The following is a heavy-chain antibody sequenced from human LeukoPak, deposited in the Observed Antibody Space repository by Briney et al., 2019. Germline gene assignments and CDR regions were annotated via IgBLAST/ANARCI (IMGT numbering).Heavy chain of an antibody. CDR2: IIPIFGTA. CDR3: ATAGDDVDSVMIWDF. V-gene: IGHV1-69*13. J-gene: IGHJ4*02. D-gene: IGHD3/OR15-3a*01. Sequence: GASVKVSCKASGGTFSSYAISWVRQAPGQGLEWMGGIIPIFGTANYAQKFQGRVTITADESTSTAYMELSSLRSEDTAVYYCATAGDDVDSVMIWDFWGQGTLVTVSS. CDR1: GGTFSSYA.